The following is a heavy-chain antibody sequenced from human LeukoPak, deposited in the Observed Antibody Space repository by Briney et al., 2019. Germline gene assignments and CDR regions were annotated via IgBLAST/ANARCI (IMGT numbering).Heavy chain of an antibody. CDR3: ARDHHVGWEDYYYGMDV. J-gene: IGHJ6*02. V-gene: IGHV1-18*01. Sequence: ASVKVSCKASGYTFTSYGISWVRQAPGQGLEWMGWISAYNGNTNYAQKLQGRVTMTTDTSTSTAYMELRSLRSDDTAVYYCARDHHVGWEDYYYGMDVWGQGTTVTVSS. D-gene: IGHD1-26*01. CDR2: ISAYNGNT. CDR1: GYTFTSYG.